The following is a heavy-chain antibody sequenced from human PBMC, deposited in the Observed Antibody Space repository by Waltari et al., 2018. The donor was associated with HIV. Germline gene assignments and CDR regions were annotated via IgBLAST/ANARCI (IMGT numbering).Heavy chain of an antibody. CDR1: GYTFLSYG. CDR2: ISTYNANT. CDR3: ARDGLRYSGTFYSDY. J-gene: IGHJ4*02. V-gene: IGHV1-18*01. Sequence: QVHLVQSGAEMKKPGASVKVSCKASGYTFLSYGISWVRQAPGPGLEWMGWISTYNANTNYAQSLQGRVTMTTDTSTTTAYMELRSLTSDDTAVYYCARDGLRYSGTFYSDYWGQGTLVTVSS. D-gene: IGHD1-26*01.